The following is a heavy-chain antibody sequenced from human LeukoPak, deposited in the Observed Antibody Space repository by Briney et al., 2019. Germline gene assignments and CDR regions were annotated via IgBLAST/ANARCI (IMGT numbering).Heavy chain of an antibody. J-gene: IGHJ6*03. CDR3: ASRVRGGSAANYYYYMDV. CDR2: IIPIFGTA. CDR1: GGTFSSYA. Sequence: GASVKVSCKASGGTFSSYAISWVRQAPGQGLEWMGRIIPIFGTANYAQKLQGRVTITTDESTSTAYMELSSLRSEDTAVYYCASRVRGGSAANYYYYMDVWGKGTTVTVSS. V-gene: IGHV1-69*05. D-gene: IGHD3-10*01.